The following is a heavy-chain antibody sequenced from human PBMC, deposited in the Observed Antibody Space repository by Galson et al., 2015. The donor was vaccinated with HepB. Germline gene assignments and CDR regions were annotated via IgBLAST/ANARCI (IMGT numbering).Heavy chain of an antibody. Sequence: SVKVSCKASGYTFTGYYMHWVRQAPGQGLEWMGRINPNSGGTNYAQKFQGRVTMTRDTSISTAYMELSRLRSDDTAVYYCASEDGSSRAPDYWGQGTLVTVSS. CDR1: GYTFTGYY. J-gene: IGHJ4*02. V-gene: IGHV1-2*06. D-gene: IGHD6-13*01. CDR3: ASEDGSSRAPDY. CDR2: INPNSGGT.